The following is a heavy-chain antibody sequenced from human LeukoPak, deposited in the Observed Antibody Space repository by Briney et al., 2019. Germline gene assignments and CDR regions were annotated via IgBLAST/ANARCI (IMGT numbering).Heavy chain of an antibody. CDR1: GSEFTFSSYA. CDR3: ARFNLFGADGQKKGFDY. D-gene: IGHD3-10*02. CDR2: ISYDGSNI. V-gene: IGHV3-30*16. Sequence: GGSLRLSCAASGSEFTFSSYAMHWVRQAPGKGLEWLSSISYDGSNIYYADSVQGRFTVSRDNSKTTLYLQMNSLRAEETALYYCARFNLFGADGQKKGFDYWGPGTLVTVSS. J-gene: IGHJ4*02.